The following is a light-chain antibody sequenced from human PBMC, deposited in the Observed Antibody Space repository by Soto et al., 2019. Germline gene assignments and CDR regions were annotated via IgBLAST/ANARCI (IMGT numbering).Light chain of an antibody. V-gene: IGKV1-5*03. CDR2: KAT. Sequence: DIQMTQSPSTLSASVGDGVTITCRASQSIGSGLAWYQQRPGKAPKILIYKATNLQTGVPSRFSGSGSGTDFSLTISSLQPVDSATYYCQQYTDFQYTFGQGTKVDIK. CDR3: QQYTDFQYT. J-gene: IGKJ2*01. CDR1: QSIGSG.